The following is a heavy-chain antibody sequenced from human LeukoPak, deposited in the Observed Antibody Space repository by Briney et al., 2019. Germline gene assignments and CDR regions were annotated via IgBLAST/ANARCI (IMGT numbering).Heavy chain of an antibody. Sequence: SETLSLTCAVYGGSFSGYYWSWIRQPPGKGLEWIGEINHSGSTNYNPSLKSRVTMSIDASKNQFSLTLTSVKAADTAVYYCARERRELRGDAFDIWGQGTLVIVSS. J-gene: IGHJ3*02. CDR2: INHSGST. CDR1: GGSFSGYY. V-gene: IGHV4-34*01. CDR3: ARERRELRGDAFDI. D-gene: IGHD1-7*01.